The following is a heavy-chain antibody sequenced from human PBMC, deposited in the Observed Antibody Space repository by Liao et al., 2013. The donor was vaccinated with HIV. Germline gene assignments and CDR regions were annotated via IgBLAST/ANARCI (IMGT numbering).Heavy chain of an antibody. CDR2: MHYTGSS. D-gene: IGHD3-22*01. Sequence: QLQLQESGPGLVKPSETLSLTCTVSGDSISSSTSYYWGWIRQPPGKGLEWIGNMHYTGSSYYNPSLKSRVTISVDTSKNQVSLKVSSVTAADTAVYYCARDAGDDTSGFPFDYWGQGTLVTVSS. V-gene: IGHV4-39*07. CDR3: ARDAGDDTSGFPFDY. CDR1: GDSISSSTSYY. J-gene: IGHJ4*02.